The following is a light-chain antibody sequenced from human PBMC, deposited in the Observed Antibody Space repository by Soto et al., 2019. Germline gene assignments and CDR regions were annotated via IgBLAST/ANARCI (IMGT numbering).Light chain of an antibody. Sequence: EIVLTQSPCTLSLSPGERATLSCGASQTFSKSFLSWFQQIPGQAPSLLIYGASMRATGIPDRLSGSGSGTDFTLTISRLEPEDFAVYYCQQCGSSCTFGQGTRLEIK. CDR1: QTFSKSF. J-gene: IGKJ5*01. CDR2: GAS. CDR3: QQCGSSCT. V-gene: IGKV3-20*01.